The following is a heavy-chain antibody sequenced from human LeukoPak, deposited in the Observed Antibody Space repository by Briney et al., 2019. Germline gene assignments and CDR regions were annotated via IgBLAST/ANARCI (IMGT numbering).Heavy chain of an antibody. D-gene: IGHD2-2*01. Sequence: ASVKVSCKASGYTFTSYDINWVRQATGQGLEWMGWMNPNSGNTGYAQKFQGGVTMTRNTSISTAYMELSSLRSEDTAVYYCAREGPRYCSSTSCGWFDPWGQGTLVTVSS. CDR1: GYTFTSYD. J-gene: IGHJ5*02. CDR2: MNPNSGNT. CDR3: AREGPRYCSSTSCGWFDP. V-gene: IGHV1-8*01.